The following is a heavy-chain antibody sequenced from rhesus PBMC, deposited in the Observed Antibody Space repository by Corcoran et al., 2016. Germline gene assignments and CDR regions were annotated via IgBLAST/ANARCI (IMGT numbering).Heavy chain of an antibody. V-gene: IGHV4-106*01. CDR2: TPGGGGGT. D-gene: IGHD2-39*01. Sequence: QVQLQESGPGLVKPSETLSLTCPFSGASIRDHFYWPSVRQPPGKVREWIGNTPGGGGGTINNPSLKTRVTISMDTSKNQISLIVSPVTAADTAVYYCAGTLRIDFWGQGVLVTVSS. CDR3: AGTLRIDF. CDR1: GASIRDHFY. J-gene: IGHJ4*01.